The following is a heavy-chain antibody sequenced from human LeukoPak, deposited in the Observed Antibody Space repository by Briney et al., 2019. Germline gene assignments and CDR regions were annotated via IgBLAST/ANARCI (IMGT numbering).Heavy chain of an antibody. CDR2: ISGSGGST. CDR1: GFTFSSYA. D-gene: IGHD6-6*01. J-gene: IGHJ6*03. CDR3: ARHHLLAARRIWDYYYYMDV. Sequence: GGSLRLSCAASGFTFSSYAMSWVRQAPGKGLEWVSAISGSGGSTYYADSVKGRFTISRDNSKNTLYLQMNSLRAEDTAVYYCARHHLLAARRIWDYYYYMDVWGKGTTVTVSS. V-gene: IGHV3-23*01.